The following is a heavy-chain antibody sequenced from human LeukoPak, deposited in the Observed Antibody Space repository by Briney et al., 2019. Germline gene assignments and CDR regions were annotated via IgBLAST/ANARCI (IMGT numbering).Heavy chain of an antibody. J-gene: IGHJ6*03. CDR2: ISSSSSYI. CDR1: GLTLSSYS. CDR3: ARGYADYYYMDV. V-gene: IGHV3-21*01. D-gene: IGHD5-12*01. Sequence: GGSLRLSCAASGLTLSSYSMNWVRQAPGKGLEWVSSISSSSSYIYYADSVKGRFTISRDNAKNSLYLQMNSLRAEDTAVYYCARGYADYYYMDVWGKGTTVTVSS.